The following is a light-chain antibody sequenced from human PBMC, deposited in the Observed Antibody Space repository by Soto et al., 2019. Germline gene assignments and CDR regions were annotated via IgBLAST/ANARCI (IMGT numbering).Light chain of an antibody. V-gene: IGLV4-60*02. CDR2: LEGSGSY. Sequence: QPVLTQSSSASASLGSSVKLTCTLSSGHSSYIIAWHQQQPGKAPRYLMKLEGSGSYNKGSGVPDRFSGSSSGADRYLTISNLLFEDEADYYCETWDSNILWVFGGGIKLTVL. J-gene: IGLJ3*02. CDR1: SGHSSYI. CDR3: ETWDSNILWV.